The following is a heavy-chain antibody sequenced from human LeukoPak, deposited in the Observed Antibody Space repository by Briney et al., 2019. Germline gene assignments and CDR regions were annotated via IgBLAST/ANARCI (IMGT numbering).Heavy chain of an antibody. CDR1: GFTFDDYG. D-gene: IGHD2-15*01. CDR2: ISSSSSYI. J-gene: IGHJ4*02. Sequence: GGSLRLSCAASGFTFDDYGMSWVRQAPGKGLEWVSSISSSSSYIYYADSVKGRFTISRDNAKNSLYLQMNSLRAEDTAVYYCASMQGYCSGGSCDWGQGTLVTVSS. CDR3: ASMQGYCSGGSCD. V-gene: IGHV3-21*01.